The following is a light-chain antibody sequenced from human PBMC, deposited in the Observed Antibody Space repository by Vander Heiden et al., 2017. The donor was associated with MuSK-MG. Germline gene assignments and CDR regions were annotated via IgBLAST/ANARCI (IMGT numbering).Light chain of an antibody. V-gene: IGKV2-30*02. CDR2: KVS. Sequence: DVVMTQSPLSLPVTLGQPASISCRSSQSLVHSDGNTYLNWFQQRPGQSPRRLLYKVSHRDYGVPDRFSGSGSGTDFTLKSSRVEAEDVGVYFCMQGKLLYTFGLGTKLEIK. CDR1: QSLVHSDGNTY. J-gene: IGKJ2*01. CDR3: MQGKLLYT.